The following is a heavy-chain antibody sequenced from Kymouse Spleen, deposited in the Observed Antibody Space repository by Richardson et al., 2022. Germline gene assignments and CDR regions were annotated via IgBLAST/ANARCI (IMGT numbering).Heavy chain of an antibody. V-gene: IGHV3-13*01. CDR2: IGTAGDT. CDR3: ARDRRYYGSGSYYTYYYYGMDV. D-gene: IGHD3-10*01. CDR1: GFTFSSYD. Sequence: EVQLVESGGGLVQPGGSLRLSCAASGFTFSSYDMHWVRQATGKGLEWVSAIGTAGDTYYPGSVKGRFTISRENAKNSLYLQMNSLRAGDTAVYYCARDRRYYGSGSYYTYYYYGMDVWGQGTTVTVSS. J-gene: IGHJ6*02.